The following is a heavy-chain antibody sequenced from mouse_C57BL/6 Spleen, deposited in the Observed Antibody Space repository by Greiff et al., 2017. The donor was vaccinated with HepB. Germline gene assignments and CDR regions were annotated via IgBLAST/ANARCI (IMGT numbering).Heavy chain of an antibody. CDR1: GFTFTDYY. CDR3: ARLFSITTVEDYAMDY. D-gene: IGHD1-1*01. Sequence: EVHLVESGGGLVQPGGSLSLSCAASGFTFTDYYMSWVRQPPGKALEWLGFIRNKANGYTTEYSASVKGRFTISRDNSQSILYLQMNALRAEDSATYYCARLFSITTVEDYAMDYWGQGTSVTVSS. J-gene: IGHJ4*01. CDR2: IRNKANGYTT. V-gene: IGHV7-3*01.